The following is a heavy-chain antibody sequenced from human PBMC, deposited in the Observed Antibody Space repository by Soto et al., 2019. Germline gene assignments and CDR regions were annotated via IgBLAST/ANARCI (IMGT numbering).Heavy chain of an antibody. J-gene: IGHJ6*02. D-gene: IGHD6-13*01. CDR3: RSSSRYSTDV. Sequence: QLQLPELGPRLVKPSGAPFPRCTFSGGSLTSSFHLGWIPQPPGKGLEWIGSIYGTGDTYYNPSLKGRVTISADTSKNQFSLNLISVTAADTAVYYCRSSSRYSTDVWGQGATVTVSS. CDR2: IYGTGDT. CDR1: GGSLTSSFH. V-gene: IGHV4-39*05.